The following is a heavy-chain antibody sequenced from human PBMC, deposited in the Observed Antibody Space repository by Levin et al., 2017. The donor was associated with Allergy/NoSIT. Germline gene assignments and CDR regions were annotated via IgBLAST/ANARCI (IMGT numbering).Heavy chain of an antibody. D-gene: IGHD5/OR15-5a*01. Sequence: SCKASGYTFTSYGISWVRQAPGKGLEWVASIKQLGSEKYYVDSVKGRFTISRDNAKNSLYLQMSSLRVEDTAVYYCARFMSSTNTFDYWGQGTLVTVSS. CDR1: GYTFTSYG. J-gene: IGHJ4*02. V-gene: IGHV3-7*01. CDR2: IKQLGSEK. CDR3: ARFMSSTNTFDY.